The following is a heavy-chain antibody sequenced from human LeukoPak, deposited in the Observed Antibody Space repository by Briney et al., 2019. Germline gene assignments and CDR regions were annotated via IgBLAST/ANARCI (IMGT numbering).Heavy chain of an antibody. V-gene: IGHV3-23*01. D-gene: IGHD3-16*02. J-gene: IGHJ4*02. Sequence: GGSLRLSCAASGFTFSAFGMNWVRQAPGKGLEWVSTITKSGDSTYYVDSVKGRFIISRDNSKNTLYLQMNSLRAEDTAVYYCARDSDDYVWGSYRYDYLDYWGQGTLATVSS. CDR1: GFTFSAFG. CDR2: ITKSGDST. CDR3: ARDSDDYVWGSYRYDYLDY.